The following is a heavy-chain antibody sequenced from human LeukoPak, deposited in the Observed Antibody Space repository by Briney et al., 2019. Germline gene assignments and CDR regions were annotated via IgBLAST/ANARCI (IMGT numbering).Heavy chain of an antibody. V-gene: IGHV4-39*01. D-gene: IGHD3-10*01. CDR3: ATSSLGARGPVDY. CDR2: LHSNGSA. CDR1: GGSISSISYY. J-gene: IGHJ4*02. Sequence: PSETLSLTCSVSGGSISSISYYWGWIRQPPGKGLEWIGSLHSNGSADYNPSLKSRVTISVDTSNNQFSLKLNSVTAADTAVYYCATSSLGARGPVDYWGQGTLVTVSS.